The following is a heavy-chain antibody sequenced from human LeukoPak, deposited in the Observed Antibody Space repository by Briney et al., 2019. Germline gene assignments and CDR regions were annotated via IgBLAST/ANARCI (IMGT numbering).Heavy chain of an antibody. CDR1: GYTFTSYG. CDR2: ISAYNGNT. CDR3: ARGPSQGPLWFGELFWGPKTGPAAFDI. D-gene: IGHD3-10*01. Sequence: ASVKVSCKASGYTFTSYGISWVRQAPGQGLEWMGWISAYNGNTNYAQKLQGRVTMTTDTSTSTAYMELSSLRAEDTAVYYCARGPSQGPLWFGELFWGPKTGPAAFDIWGQGTMVTVSS. J-gene: IGHJ3*02. V-gene: IGHV1-18*01.